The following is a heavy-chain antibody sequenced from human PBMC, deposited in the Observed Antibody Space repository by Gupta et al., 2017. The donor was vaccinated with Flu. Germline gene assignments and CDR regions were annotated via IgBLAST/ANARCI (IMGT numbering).Heavy chain of an antibody. J-gene: IGHJ6*02. CDR1: FRFSRNW. Sequence: FRFSRNWMSWVRQRPGKGLEWVANIIPDGSEKYYADSVKGRFTISRDTANNSLYLQMSSLRAEDAAVYYCARYFYAFALDVWGQGTTVTVSS. D-gene: IGHD3-3*01. CDR3: ARYFYAFALDV. CDR2: IIPDGSEK. V-gene: IGHV3-7*01.